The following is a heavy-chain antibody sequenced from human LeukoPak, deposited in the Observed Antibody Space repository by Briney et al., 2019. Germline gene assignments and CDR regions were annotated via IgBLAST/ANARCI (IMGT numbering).Heavy chain of an antibody. V-gene: IGHV3-23*01. D-gene: IGHD3-16*02. Sequence: PGGSLRLSCAASGFTFSSYAMSWVRQAPGKGLEWVSAISGSGGSTYYADSVKGRFTISRDNSKNTLYLQMNSLRAEDTAVYYCAKLNYVWGSYPPVGYFDYWGQGNLVTVSS. CDR1: GFTFSSYA. J-gene: IGHJ4*02. CDR2: ISGSGGST. CDR3: AKLNYVWGSYPPVGYFDY.